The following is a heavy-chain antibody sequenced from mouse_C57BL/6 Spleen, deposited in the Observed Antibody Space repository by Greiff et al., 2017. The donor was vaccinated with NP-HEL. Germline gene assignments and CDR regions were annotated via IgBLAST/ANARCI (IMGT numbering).Heavy chain of an antibody. Sequence: DVKLVESGPGLVKPSQSLSLTCSVTGYSITSGYYWNWIRQFPGNKLEWMGYISYDGSNNYNPSLKNRISITRDTSKNQFFLKLNSVTTEDTATYYCARGGFPYWYFDVWGTGTTVTVSS. CDR3: ARGGFPYWYFDV. J-gene: IGHJ1*03. V-gene: IGHV3-6*01. CDR2: ISYDGSN. CDR1: GYSITSGYY.